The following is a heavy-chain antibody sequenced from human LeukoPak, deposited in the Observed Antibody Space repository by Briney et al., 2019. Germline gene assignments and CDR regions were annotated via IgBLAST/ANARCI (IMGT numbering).Heavy chain of an antibody. Sequence: GASVEVSCKASGYTFTSYYMHWVRQAPGQGLEWMGIINPSGGSTIYAQKFQGRVTMTEDTSTDTAYMELSSLRSEDTAVYYCATDRYCSSTSCYDFDYWGQGTLVTVSS. CDR3: ATDRYCSSTSCYDFDY. CDR1: GYTFTSYY. CDR2: INPSGGST. D-gene: IGHD2-2*01. J-gene: IGHJ4*02. V-gene: IGHV1-46*01.